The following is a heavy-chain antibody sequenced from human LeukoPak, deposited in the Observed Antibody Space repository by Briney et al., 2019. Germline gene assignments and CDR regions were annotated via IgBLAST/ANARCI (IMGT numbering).Heavy chain of an antibody. D-gene: IGHD3-3*01. V-gene: IGHV1-69*05. CDR2: IIPIFDTA. CDR3: ASGMILEFHYYYMDV. Sequence: SVKVSCKASGGTFSSNAISWVRQAPGQGLEWLGGIIPIFDTAKYAEKFQGRVTITTDESTSTAYMELSSLRSEDTAVYYCASGMILEFHYYYMDVWGKGTTVTVSS. CDR1: GGTFSSNA. J-gene: IGHJ6*03.